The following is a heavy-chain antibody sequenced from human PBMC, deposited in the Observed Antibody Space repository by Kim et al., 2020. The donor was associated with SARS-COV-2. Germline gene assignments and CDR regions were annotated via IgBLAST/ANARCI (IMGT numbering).Heavy chain of an antibody. Sequence: SETLSLTCAVYGGSFSGYYWSWIRQPPGKGLEWIGEINHSGSTNYNPSLKSRVTISVDTSKNQFSLKLSSVTAADTAVYYCARGRYYDFWSGYYIDLPYYYYYGMDVWGQGTTVTVSS. CDR2: INHSGST. D-gene: IGHD3-3*01. CDR3: ARGRYYDFWSGYYIDLPYYYYYGMDV. V-gene: IGHV4-34*01. J-gene: IGHJ6*02. CDR1: GGSFSGYY.